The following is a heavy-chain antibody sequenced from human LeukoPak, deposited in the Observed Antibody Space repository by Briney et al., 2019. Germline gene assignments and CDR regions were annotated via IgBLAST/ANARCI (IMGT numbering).Heavy chain of an antibody. CDR2: ILSGGDT. Sequence: GGSLRLSCAPSGFTFNSYPMTWARQAPGKGLEWVSTILSGGDTYYADSVKGRFTISRDNSRDTLYLQMNSLRAEDTAVYYCARGGGAYTPFDCWGLGTLVTVSS. J-gene: IGHJ4*02. D-gene: IGHD3-16*01. CDR1: GFTFNSYP. CDR3: ARGGGAYTPFDC. V-gene: IGHV3-23*01.